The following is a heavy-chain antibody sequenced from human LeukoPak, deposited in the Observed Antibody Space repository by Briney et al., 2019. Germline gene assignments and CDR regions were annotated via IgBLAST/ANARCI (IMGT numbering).Heavy chain of an antibody. CDR2: IIPIFGTA. D-gene: IGHD6-19*01. Sequence: SVTVSCKASGGTFSSYAISWVRQAPGQGLEWMGGIIPIFGTANYAQKFQGRVTITTDESTSTAYMELSSLRSEDTAVYYCARDSLAVAGTFDYWGQGTLVTVSS. V-gene: IGHV1-69*05. J-gene: IGHJ4*02. CDR1: GGTFSSYA. CDR3: ARDSLAVAGTFDY.